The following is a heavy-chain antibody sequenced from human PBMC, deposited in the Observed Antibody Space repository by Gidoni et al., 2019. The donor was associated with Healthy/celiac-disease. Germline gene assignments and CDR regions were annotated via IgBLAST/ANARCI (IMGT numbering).Heavy chain of an antibody. CDR2: ISYDGSNK. J-gene: IGHJ3*02. CDR3: ARDPDWGRLTGEGGAFDI. Sequence: QVQLVESGGGVVQPGRSLRLSCAASGFTFSSYAMHWVRQAPGKGLEWVAVISYDGSNKYYADSVKGRFTISRDNSKNTLYLQMNSLRAEDTAVYYCARDPDWGRLTGEGGAFDIWGQGTMVTVSS. CDR1: GFTFSSYA. D-gene: IGHD7-27*01. V-gene: IGHV3-30-3*01.